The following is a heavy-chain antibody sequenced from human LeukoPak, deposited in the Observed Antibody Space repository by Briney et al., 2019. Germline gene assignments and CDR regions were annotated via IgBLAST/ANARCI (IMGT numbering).Heavy chain of an antibody. J-gene: IGHJ4*02. CDR3: ARGGRGYCYSTSCSPPPEY. CDR2: INHSAST. V-gene: IGHV4-34*01. CDR1: GGPFRGYY. D-gene: IGHD2-2*01. Sequence: SETLSLTCAVYGGPFRGYYWSWIRQPPGKALEWIGEINHSASTNYNPSIKSRVNISVDRSKNQFSMKLSSVTAEDTAVYYCARGGRGYCYSTSCSPPPEYWGQGTLVTVSS.